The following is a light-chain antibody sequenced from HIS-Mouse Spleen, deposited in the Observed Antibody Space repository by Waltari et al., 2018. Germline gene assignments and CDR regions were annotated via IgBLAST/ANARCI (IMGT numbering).Light chain of an antibody. CDR2: EDS. V-gene: IGLV3-10*01. CDR1: ALPKKY. J-gene: IGLJ2*01. CDR3: YSTDSSGNHRV. Sequence: SYELTQPPSVSVSPGQTARITCSGDALPKKYAYWYQQKSGQAPVLVIYEDSKRPSGIPERFAGSSSGTRATLTISGAQVEDEADYYCYSTDSSGNHRVFGGVTKLTVL.